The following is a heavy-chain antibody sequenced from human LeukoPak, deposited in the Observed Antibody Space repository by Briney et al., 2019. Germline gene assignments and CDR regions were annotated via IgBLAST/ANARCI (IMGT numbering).Heavy chain of an antibody. D-gene: IGHD4-17*01. J-gene: IGHJ4*02. CDR1: GFPFSIYS. V-gene: IGHV3-48*04. CDR2: ISSRSSIL. CDR3: ARDSASPPVTFDY. Sequence: GGSLRHSCSASGFPFSIYSMNWVRQAPGKGPEWISYISSRSSILYYADSVNGRFTISRDDAKNSLYLQMSGLRVEDTAVYYCARDSASPPVTFDYWGLGTLVTVSS.